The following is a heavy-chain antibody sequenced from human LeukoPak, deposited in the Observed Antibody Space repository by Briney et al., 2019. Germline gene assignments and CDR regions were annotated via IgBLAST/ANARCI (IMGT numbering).Heavy chain of an antibody. J-gene: IGHJ1*01. Sequence: GGSLRLSCTASGFTSNISALHWVRQAPGKGLEWVAFIHYDGINKYYADSVKGRFTISRDNSKNTLYLQMNSLRPEDTAVYYCASSFGAAGLLAEYFQHWGQGTLVTVSS. CDR3: ASSFGAAGLLAEYFQH. CDR1: GFTSNISA. D-gene: IGHD3-10*01. CDR2: IHYDGINK. V-gene: IGHV3-30*02.